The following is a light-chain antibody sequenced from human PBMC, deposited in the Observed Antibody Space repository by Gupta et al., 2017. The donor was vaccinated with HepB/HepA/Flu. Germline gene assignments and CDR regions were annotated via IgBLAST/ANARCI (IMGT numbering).Light chain of an antibody. CDR1: QSIGSY. CDR2: DAS. CDR3: QQRATWPLT. V-gene: IGKV3-11*01. J-gene: IGKJ4*01. Sequence: EIVLTQSPATLSLSPGERGTLSCRASQSIGSYLAWYQQKPGQAPRLLIYDASNRATGIPARFSGSGSGTDFTLTISSLDPEDFAVYYCQQRATWPLTFGGGTKVEIK.